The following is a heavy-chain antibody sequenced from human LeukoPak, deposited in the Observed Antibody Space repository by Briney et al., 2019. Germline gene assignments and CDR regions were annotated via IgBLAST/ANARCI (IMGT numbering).Heavy chain of an antibody. CDR1: GFTFSSYS. V-gene: IGHV3-21*01. Sequence: GGSLRLSCAASGFTFSSYSMNWVRQGPGRGLQWVSSISSHGDYIYYADSLQGRFTISRDNAKNSVYLQMHSLRAEDTAVYFCAREAYYDPSGYYDEAFDLWGQGTMVTVSS. J-gene: IGHJ3*01. CDR2: ISSHGDYI. D-gene: IGHD3-22*01. CDR3: AREAYYDPSGYYDEAFDL.